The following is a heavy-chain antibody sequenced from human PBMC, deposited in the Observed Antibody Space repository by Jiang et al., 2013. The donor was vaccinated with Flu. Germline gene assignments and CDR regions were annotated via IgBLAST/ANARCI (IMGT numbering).Heavy chain of an antibody. CDR3: ARAIMITFGGVYGMDV. Sequence: PGLVKPSETLSLTCTVSGGSISSYYWSWIRQPPGKGLEWIGYIYYSGSTNYNPSLKSRVTISVDTSKNQFSLKLSSVTAADTAVYYCARAIMITFGGVYGMDVWGKGTTVTVSS. J-gene: IGHJ6*04. D-gene: IGHD3-16*01. V-gene: IGHV4-59*01. CDR1: GGSISSYY. CDR2: IYYSGST.